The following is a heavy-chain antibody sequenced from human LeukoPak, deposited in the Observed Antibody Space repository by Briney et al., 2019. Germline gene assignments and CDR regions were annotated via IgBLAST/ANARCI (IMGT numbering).Heavy chain of an antibody. CDR2: ISSSSSYI. CDR3: ARDSGYGLAFDY. V-gene: IGHV3-21*01. J-gene: IGHJ4*02. D-gene: IGHD5-12*01. Sequence: PGGSLRLSCAASRFTFSSYSMSWVRQAPGKGLEWASSISSSSSYIYYADSVKGRFTISRDNAKNSLYLQMNSLRAEDTAVYYCARDSGYGLAFDYWGQGTLVTVSS. CDR1: RFTFSSYS.